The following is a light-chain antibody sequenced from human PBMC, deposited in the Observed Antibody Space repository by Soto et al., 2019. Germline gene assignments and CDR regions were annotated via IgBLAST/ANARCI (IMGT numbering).Light chain of an antibody. CDR3: QQYGSSPLLT. Sequence: EIVLTQSPGTLSLSPWERATLSCSASQSVSSSYLAWYQQKTGQAPRLLIYGASSRATGIPDRFSGSGSGTDFTLTISRLEPEDFAVYYCQQYGSSPLLTFGGGTKVAIK. J-gene: IGKJ4*01. CDR2: GAS. V-gene: IGKV3-20*01. CDR1: QSVSSSY.